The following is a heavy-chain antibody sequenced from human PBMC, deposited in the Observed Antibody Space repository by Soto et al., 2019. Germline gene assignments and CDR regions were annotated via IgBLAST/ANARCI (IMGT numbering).Heavy chain of an antibody. Sequence: GASWKVSCKASGGTFSSYAISWVRQAPGQGLEWMGGIIPIFGTANYAQKFQGRVTITADESTSTAYMELSSLRSEDTAVYYCARGSGYDYYYGMDVWGQGTTVTVSS. J-gene: IGHJ6*02. D-gene: IGHD3-3*01. CDR1: GGTFSSYA. CDR2: IIPIFGTA. V-gene: IGHV1-69*13. CDR3: ARGSGYDYYYGMDV.